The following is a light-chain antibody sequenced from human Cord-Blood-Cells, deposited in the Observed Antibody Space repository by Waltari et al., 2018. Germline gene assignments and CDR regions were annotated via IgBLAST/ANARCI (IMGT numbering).Light chain of an antibody. Sequence: QSALTQPASVSGSPGQSITIPCTGTSSDLGGYNYVSWYQQHPGKAPKLMIYEVSNRPSGVSNRFSGSKSGNTASLTISGLQAEDEADYYCSSYTSSSTWVFGGGTKLTVL. V-gene: IGLV2-14*01. CDR3: SSYTSSSTWV. J-gene: IGLJ3*02. CDR1: SSDLGGYNY. CDR2: EVS.